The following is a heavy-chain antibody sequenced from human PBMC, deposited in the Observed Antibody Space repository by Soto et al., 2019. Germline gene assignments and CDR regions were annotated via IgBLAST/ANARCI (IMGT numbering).Heavy chain of an antibody. D-gene: IGHD2-2*01. V-gene: IGHV3-15*01. CDR3: TTDIYCSSTSCYRYYYYMDV. CDR2: IKSKTDGGTT. J-gene: IGHJ6*03. Sequence: EVQLVESGGGLVKPGGSLRLSCAASGFTFSNAWMSWVRQAPGKGLEWVGRIKSKTDGGTTDHAAPVKGRFTISRDDSKNTLYLQMNSLKTEDTAVYYCTTDIYCSSTSCYRYYYYMDVWGKGTTVTVSS. CDR1: GFTFSNAW.